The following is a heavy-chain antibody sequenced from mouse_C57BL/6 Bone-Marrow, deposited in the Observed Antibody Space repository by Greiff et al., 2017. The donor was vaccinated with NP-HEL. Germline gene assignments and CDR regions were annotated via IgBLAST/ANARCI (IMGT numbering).Heavy chain of an antibody. D-gene: IGHD1-1*01. CDR1: GYTFTSYG. V-gene: IGHV1-81*01. CDR2: IYPRSGNT. Sequence: VKLMESGAELARPGASVKLSCKASGYTFTSYGISWVKQRTGQGLEWIGEIYPRSGNTYYNEKFKGKATLTADKSSSTAYMELRSLTSEDSAVYFCARDHYYGSSFYYYAMDYWGQGTSVTVSS. CDR3: ARDHYYGSSFYYYAMDY. J-gene: IGHJ4*01.